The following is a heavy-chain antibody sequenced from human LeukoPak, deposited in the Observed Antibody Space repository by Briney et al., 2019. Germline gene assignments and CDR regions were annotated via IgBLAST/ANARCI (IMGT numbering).Heavy chain of an antibody. D-gene: IGHD6-19*01. CDR3: AKEQWLAPHYFDY. CDR2: IRYDGSNK. Sequence: GGSLRLSCAAFGFTFSSYGMHWVRQAPGKGLEWVAFIRYDGSNKYYADSVKGRFTISRDNSKNTLYLQMNSLRAGDTAVYYCAKEQWLAPHYFDYWGQGTLVTVSS. J-gene: IGHJ4*02. V-gene: IGHV3-30*02. CDR1: GFTFSSYG.